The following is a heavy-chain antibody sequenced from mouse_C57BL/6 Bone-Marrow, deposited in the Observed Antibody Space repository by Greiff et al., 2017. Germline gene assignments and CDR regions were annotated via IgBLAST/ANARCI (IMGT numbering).Heavy chain of an antibody. D-gene: IGHD1-1*01. V-gene: IGHV1-7*01. CDR3: ERKRGTTVVSNWYFDV. J-gene: IGHJ1*03. CDR2: INPSSGYT. CDR1: GYTFTSYW. Sequence: VQLQQSGAELAKPGASVKLSCKASGYTFTSYWMHWVKQRPGRGLEWIGYINPSSGYTKYNQKFKDKATLTADKSSSTAYMQLSSLTSEDSAVYYGERKRGTTVVSNWYFDVWGTGTTLTVSS.